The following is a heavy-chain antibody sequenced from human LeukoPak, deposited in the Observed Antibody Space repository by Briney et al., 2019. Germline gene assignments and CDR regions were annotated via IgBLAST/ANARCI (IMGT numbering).Heavy chain of an antibody. CDR1: GFTFSSYS. CDR3: ARGGAAARPGPDYYYMDV. V-gene: IGHV3-48*04. Sequence: GGSLRLSCAASGFTFSSYSMNWVRQAPGKGLEWVSYISSSSSTIYYADSVKGRFTISRDNAKNSLYLQMNSLRAEDTAVYYCARGGAAARPGPDYYYMDVWGKGTTVTVSS. J-gene: IGHJ6*03. D-gene: IGHD6-13*01. CDR2: ISSSSSTI.